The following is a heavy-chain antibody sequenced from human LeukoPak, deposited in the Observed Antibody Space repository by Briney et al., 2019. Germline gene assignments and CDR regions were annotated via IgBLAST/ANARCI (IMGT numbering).Heavy chain of an antibody. CDR2: INHSGST. J-gene: IGHJ4*02. CDR1: GGSFSGYY. CDR3: ARETLSGIAARPVDY. Sequence: PSETLSLTCAVYGGSFSGYYWSWIRQPPGKGLEWIGEINHSGSTNYNPSLKSRVTISVDTSKNQFSLKLSSVTAADTAVYYCARETLSGIAARPVDYWGQGTPVTVSS. D-gene: IGHD6-6*01. V-gene: IGHV4-34*01.